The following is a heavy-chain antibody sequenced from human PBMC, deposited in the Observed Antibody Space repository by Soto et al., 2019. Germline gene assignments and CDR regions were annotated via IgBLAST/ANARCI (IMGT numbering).Heavy chain of an antibody. CDR3: AKGRETTTSAKFCFDN. Sequence: EVRLLESGGGLVQPGGSLRLSCAASGFSFSSYDMTWVRQAPGQGLEWVSSLSVTGGGPYYADSVRGRFTMSRDNSKNTLALEMSGLRADDSAVYYCAKGRETTTSAKFCFDNWGQGTLVPVSS. CDR1: GFSFSSYD. J-gene: IGHJ4*02. D-gene: IGHD1-26*01. V-gene: IGHV3-23*01. CDR2: LSVTGGGP.